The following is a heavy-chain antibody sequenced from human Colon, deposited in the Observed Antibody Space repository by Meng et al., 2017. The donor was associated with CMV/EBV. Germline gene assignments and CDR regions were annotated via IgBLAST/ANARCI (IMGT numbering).Heavy chain of an antibody. D-gene: IGHD2-2*01. Sequence: GESLKISCAASGFTMSYYGMHWARQAPGKGLEWVAFIRHDGSNKFYADSVKGRFTISRDDANKSLYLHLDKLRPEDTALYFCAKGHSYCTGTSCHLDYWGLGTLV. J-gene: IGHJ4*02. CDR2: IRHDGSNK. CDR1: GFTMSYYG. V-gene: IGHV3-30*02. CDR3: AKGHSYCTGTSCHLDY.